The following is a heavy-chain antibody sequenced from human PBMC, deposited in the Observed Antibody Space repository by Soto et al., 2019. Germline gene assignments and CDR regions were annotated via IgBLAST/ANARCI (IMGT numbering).Heavy chain of an antibody. V-gene: IGHV3-30*18. Sequence: GGSLRLSCAASGFTFSSYGMHWVRQAPGKGLEWVAVISYDGSNKYYADSVKGRFTISRDNSKNTLYLQMNSLRAEDTAVYYCAKEDTAYYDFWSGYSMDVWGQGTTVTVSS. CDR1: GFTFSSYG. CDR3: AKEDTAYYDFWSGYSMDV. J-gene: IGHJ6*02. D-gene: IGHD3-3*01. CDR2: ISYDGSNK.